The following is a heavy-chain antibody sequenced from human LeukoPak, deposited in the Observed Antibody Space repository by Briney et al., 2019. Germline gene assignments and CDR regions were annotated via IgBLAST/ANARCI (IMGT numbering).Heavy chain of an antibody. J-gene: IGHJ4*02. Sequence: PGGSLRLSCAASGFTLSSYWMHWVRQAPGKGLEWVSYISSSGSTIYYADSVKGRFTISRDNAKNSLYLQMNSLRAEDTAVYYCARGWYDYVWGSYPWPFDYWGQGTLVTVSS. CDR1: GFTLSSYW. CDR3: ARGWYDYVWGSYPWPFDY. D-gene: IGHD3-16*02. CDR2: ISSSGSTI. V-gene: IGHV3-48*04.